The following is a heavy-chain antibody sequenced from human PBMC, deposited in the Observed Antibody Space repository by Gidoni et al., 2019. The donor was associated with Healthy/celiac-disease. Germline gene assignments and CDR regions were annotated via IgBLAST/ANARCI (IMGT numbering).Heavy chain of an antibody. J-gene: IGHJ6*02. D-gene: IGHD1-7*01. CDR2: ISAYNGNT. CDR1: GYTFTSYG. CDR3: ARDMDWNYSTVYYGMDV. Sequence: QVQLVQPGAEVKKPGASVKVSCKASGYTFTSYGISWVRQAPGQGLEWMGWISAYNGNTNYAQKLQGRVTMTTDTSTSTAYMELRSLRSDDTAVYYCARDMDWNYSTVYYGMDVWGQGTTVTVSS. V-gene: IGHV1-18*01.